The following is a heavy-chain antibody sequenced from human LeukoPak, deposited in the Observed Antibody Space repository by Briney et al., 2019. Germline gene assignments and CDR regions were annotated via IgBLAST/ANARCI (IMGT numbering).Heavy chain of an antibody. J-gene: IGHJ4*02. CDR1: GFSLTTSGMG. V-gene: IGHV2-70*04. D-gene: IGHD3-16*02. CDR3: ARMVISSYYFDY. Sequence: SGAALVKPTQTLTLTCTFSGFSLTTSGMGVSWIRQPPGKALEWLARIDWDDDKFYSTSLRTRLTISKDTSKSQVVLTMTNMDPVDTATYYCARMVISSYYFDYWGQGTLVTVSS. CDR2: IDWDDDK.